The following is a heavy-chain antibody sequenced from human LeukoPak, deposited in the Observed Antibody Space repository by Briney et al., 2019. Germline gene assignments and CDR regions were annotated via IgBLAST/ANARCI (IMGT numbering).Heavy chain of an antibody. J-gene: IGHJ4*02. V-gene: IGHV3-7*01. D-gene: IGHD3-16*02. Sequence: GSLRLSCAASGFTFSSYWMSWARQAPGKGLEWVVNIKQDGGEKYYVDSVKGRFTISRDNDKNSLFLQMTSLRAEDTAVYYCARVGGRYSPLGYWGQGTLVTVSS. CDR1: GFTFSSYW. CDR3: ARVGGRYSPLGY. CDR2: IKQDGGEK.